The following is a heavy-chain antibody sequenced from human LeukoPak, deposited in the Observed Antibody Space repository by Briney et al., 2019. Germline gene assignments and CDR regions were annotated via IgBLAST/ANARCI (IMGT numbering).Heavy chain of an antibody. D-gene: IGHD5-18*01. CDR2: IYYSGST. CDR1: GGSISSSSYY. V-gene: IGHV4-39*07. J-gene: IGHJ4*02. Sequence: SETLSLTCTVSGGSISSSSYYWGWIRQPPGKGLEWIGSIYYSGSTYYNPSLKSRVTISVDTSKNQFSLKLSSVTAADTAVYYCARVRRYSYWYSDYWGQGTLVTVSS. CDR3: ARVRRYSYWYSDY.